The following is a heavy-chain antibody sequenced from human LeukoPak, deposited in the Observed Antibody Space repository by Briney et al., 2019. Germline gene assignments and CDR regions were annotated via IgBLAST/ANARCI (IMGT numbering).Heavy chain of an antibody. CDR2: ISSSSSYT. V-gene: IGHV3-11*05. CDR3: AREKDYDILTGIDY. Sequence: GGSLRLSCVGSGFTLSGYYMSWIRQAPGKGLEWVSYISSSSSYTNYAGSVKGRFTISRDNAKNSLYLQMNSLRAEDTAVYYCAREKDYDILTGIDYWGQGTLVTVSS. D-gene: IGHD3-9*01. CDR1: GFTLSGYY. J-gene: IGHJ4*02.